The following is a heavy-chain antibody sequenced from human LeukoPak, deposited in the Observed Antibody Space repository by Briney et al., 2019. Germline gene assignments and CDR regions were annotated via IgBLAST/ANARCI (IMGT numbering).Heavy chain of an antibody. V-gene: IGHV3-21*04. CDR3: AKVRVASRPGITVAGVINSCDY. CDR1: GFTFSSYS. J-gene: IGHJ4*02. D-gene: IGHD6-19*01. CDR2: ISSSSSYI. Sequence: PGGSLRLSCAASGFTFSSYSMNWVRQAPGKGLEWVSSISSSSSYIYYADSVKGRFTISRDNAKNSLYLQMNSLRAEDTAVYYCAKVRVASRPGITVAGVINSCDYWGQGTLVTVSS.